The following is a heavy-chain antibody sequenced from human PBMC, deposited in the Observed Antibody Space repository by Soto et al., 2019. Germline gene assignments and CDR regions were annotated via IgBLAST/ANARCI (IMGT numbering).Heavy chain of an antibody. CDR1: GYTFTSYG. D-gene: IGHD3-22*01. V-gene: IGHV1-18*04. CDR2: ISAYNGNT. CDR3: ARDAAWAGDSSGYFASNAFDI. J-gene: IGHJ3*02. Sequence: ASVKVSCKASGYTFTSYGISWVRQAPGQGLEWMGWISAYNGNTNYAQKLQGRVTMTTDTSTSTAYMELRSLRSDGTAVYYCARDAAWAGDSSGYFASNAFDIWGQGTMVTVS.